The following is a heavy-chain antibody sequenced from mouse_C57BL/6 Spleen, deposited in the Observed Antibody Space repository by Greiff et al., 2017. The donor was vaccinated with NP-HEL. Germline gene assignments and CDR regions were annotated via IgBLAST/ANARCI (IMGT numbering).Heavy chain of an antibody. CDR2: IYPGDGDT. CDR1: GYAFSSSW. D-gene: IGHD4-1*01. Sequence: VQLQESGPELVKPGASVKISCKASGYAFSSSWMNWVKQRPGKGLEWIGRIYPGDGDTNYNGKFKGKATLTADKSSSTAYMQLSSLTSEDSAVYFCARGRTGDFDVWGTGTTVTVSS. V-gene: IGHV1-82*01. CDR3: ARGRTGDFDV. J-gene: IGHJ1*03.